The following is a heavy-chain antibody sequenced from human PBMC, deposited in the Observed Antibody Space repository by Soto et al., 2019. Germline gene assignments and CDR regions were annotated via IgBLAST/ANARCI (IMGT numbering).Heavy chain of an antibody. CDR1: GFTFSSYA. D-gene: IGHD1-26*01. CDR3: AKALGWELRFQH. V-gene: IGHV3-23*01. Sequence: GGSLRLSCAASGFTFSSYAMSWVRQAPRKGLEWVSAISGSGGSTYYADSVKGRFTISRDNSKNTLYLQMNSLRAEDTAVYYCAKALGWELRFQHWGQGTLVTVSS. J-gene: IGHJ1*01. CDR2: ISGSGGST.